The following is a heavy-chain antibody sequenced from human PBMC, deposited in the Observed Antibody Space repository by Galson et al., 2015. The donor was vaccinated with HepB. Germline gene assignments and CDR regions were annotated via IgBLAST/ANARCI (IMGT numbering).Heavy chain of an antibody. Sequence: TLSLTCTVSGGSISSGGYYWSWIRQHPGKGLEWIGYVYYSGSTYYNPSLKSRVTISVDTSKNQFSLKLSSVTAADTAVYYCARDRELLWFGGTRDYYGMDVWGQGTTVTVSS. CDR3: ARDRELLWFGGTRDYYGMDV. D-gene: IGHD3-10*01. CDR2: VYYSGST. J-gene: IGHJ6*02. CDR1: GGSISSGGYY. V-gene: IGHV4-31*03.